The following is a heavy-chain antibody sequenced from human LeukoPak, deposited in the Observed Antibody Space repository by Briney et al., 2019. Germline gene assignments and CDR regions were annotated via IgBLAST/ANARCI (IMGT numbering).Heavy chain of an antibody. CDR1: GFTVSSNH. J-gene: IGHJ4*02. CDR3: AALSGVGVKIGFDH. D-gene: IGHD1-26*01. Sequence: AGGSLRLSCAASGFTVSSNHMNWVRQAPGKGLEWVSIIYYGGNTFYADSVKGRFTISRDNSKNTLYLQINSLRAEDTAVYYCAALSGVGVKIGFDHWGQGALVVVSS. CDR2: IYYGGNT. V-gene: IGHV3-66*01.